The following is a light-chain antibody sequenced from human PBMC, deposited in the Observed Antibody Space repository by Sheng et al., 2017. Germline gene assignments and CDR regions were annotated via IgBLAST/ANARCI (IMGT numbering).Light chain of an antibody. CDR1: QGINNY. J-gene: IGKJ3*01. CDR2: AAT. CDR3: QQSYTAPPT. V-gene: IGKV1-39*01. Sequence: DIQLTQSPSFLSASVGDRVTITCRASQGINNYLAWYQQKPGKAPNLLIYAATTLHSGVPSRFSGGGYGSVFTLTISRLQPEDFATYHCQQSYTAPPTFGPGTKLDIK.